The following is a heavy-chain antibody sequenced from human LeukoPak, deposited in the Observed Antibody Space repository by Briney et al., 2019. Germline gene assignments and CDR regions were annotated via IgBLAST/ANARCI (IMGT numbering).Heavy chain of an antibody. CDR1: GGSISSLY. D-gene: IGHD6-6*01. V-gene: IGHV4-59*08. Sequence: SETLSLTCSVSGGSISSLYWSWIRQPPGKGLEWIGYIYYTGSTNYNPSLKSRVTMFVDMSKNQFSLRLSAVTAADTAVYYCARHRAYSSSSPFDYWGQGTLVTVSS. CDR2: IYYTGST. CDR3: ARHRAYSSSSPFDY. J-gene: IGHJ4*02.